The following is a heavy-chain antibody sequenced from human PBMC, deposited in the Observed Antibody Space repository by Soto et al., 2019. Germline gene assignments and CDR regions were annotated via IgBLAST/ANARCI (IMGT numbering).Heavy chain of an antibody. CDR3: ARDKGENWFDP. CDR1: GFTFSSYS. J-gene: IGHJ5*02. CDR2: ISSSSSTI. V-gene: IGHV3-48*01. Sequence: PGGSLRLSCAASGFTFSSYSMNWVRQAPGKGLEWVSYISSSSSTIYYADSVKGRFTISRDNAKNSLYLRMNSLRAEDTAVYYCARDKGENWFDPWGQGTLVTVSS.